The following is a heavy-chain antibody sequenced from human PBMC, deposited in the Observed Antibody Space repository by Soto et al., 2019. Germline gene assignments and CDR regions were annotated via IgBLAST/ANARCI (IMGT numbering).Heavy chain of an antibody. Sequence: SLRLSCAASGFTFSGHGMHWVRQRQAPGKGLEWVAVMSNDGSDKNYVDSVKGRFTIPRDNSENILYLQMNSLRAEDTAVYYCARGSSSGTMSYIIDHWGQGTLVTVSS. CDR3: ARGSSSGTMSYIIDH. CDR2: MSNDGSDK. CDR1: GFTFSGHG. V-gene: IGHV3-30*03. D-gene: IGHD3-10*02. J-gene: IGHJ4*02.